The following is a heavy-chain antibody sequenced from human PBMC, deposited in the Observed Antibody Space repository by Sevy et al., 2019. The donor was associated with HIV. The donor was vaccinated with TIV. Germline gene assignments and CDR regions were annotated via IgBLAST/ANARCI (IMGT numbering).Heavy chain of an antibody. Sequence: GGSLRLSCAASGFTVSRNYMSWVRQGPGKGLVWVSVIYSDGRTFYADSVKDRFTISRDNSKNTLYLQMNSLRVEDTAVYYCAGWSSAWTLFDYWGQGTLVTVSS. D-gene: IGHD6-19*01. CDR2: IYSDGRT. V-gene: IGHV3-66*01. CDR3: AGWSSAWTLFDY. CDR1: GFTVSRNY. J-gene: IGHJ4*02.